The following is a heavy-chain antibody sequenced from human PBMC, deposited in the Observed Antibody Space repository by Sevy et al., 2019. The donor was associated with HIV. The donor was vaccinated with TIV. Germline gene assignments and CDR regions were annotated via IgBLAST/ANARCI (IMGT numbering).Heavy chain of an antibody. CDR1: GFTFSSYA. CDR3: AKGYCSGGSCPRDYYYYGMDV. J-gene: IGHJ6*02. V-gene: IGHV3-23*01. Sequence: GGSLRLSCAASGFTFSSYAMNWVRQAPGKELEWVSSISSSGRSTYYADSVEGRFTISRDNSENTLYLQMNSLRADDTAVYYCAKGYCSGGSCPRDYYYYGMDVWGQGTTVTVSS. D-gene: IGHD2-15*01. CDR2: ISSSGRST.